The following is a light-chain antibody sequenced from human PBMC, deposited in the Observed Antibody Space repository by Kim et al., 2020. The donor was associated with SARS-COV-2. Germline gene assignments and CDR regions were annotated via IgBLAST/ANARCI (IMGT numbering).Light chain of an antibody. CDR3: SAWDTNLSGWV. CDR1: SNDIGNQG. V-gene: IGLV10-54*01. J-gene: IGLJ3*02. CDR2: MNN. Sequence: SRTATLACTGNSNDIGNQGAVWRRQRRGHPPKVRSYMNNNRPSGISERLSTSRSGNTASLTITGLQPEDEADYYCSAWDTNLSGWVFGGGTQLTVL.